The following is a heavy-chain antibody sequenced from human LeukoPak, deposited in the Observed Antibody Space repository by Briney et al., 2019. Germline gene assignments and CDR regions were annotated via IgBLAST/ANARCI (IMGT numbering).Heavy chain of an antibody. CDR1: GDTLSSNSAA. CDR3: ARVVGGSPNY. V-gene: IGHV6-1*01. D-gene: IGHD2-15*01. J-gene: IGHJ4*02. Sequence: SQTLSLTCALSGDTLSSNSAAWNWIRQSPSRGLEWLGRTFYRVKYKNDYAGSVKSRIRINPDTSKNLFSLQLSAVTPEDTAVYYCARVVGGSPNYWGEGTLVTVSS. CDR2: TFYRVKYKN.